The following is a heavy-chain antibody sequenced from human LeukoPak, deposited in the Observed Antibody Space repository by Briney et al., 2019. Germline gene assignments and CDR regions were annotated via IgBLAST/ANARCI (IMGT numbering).Heavy chain of an antibody. CDR2: IYYSGST. CDR1: GGSISSSSYY. D-gene: IGHD2-2*01. V-gene: IGHV4-39*07. CDR3: ARDYAGNDY. J-gene: IGHJ4*02. Sequence: PSETLSLTCTVSGGSISSSSYYWGWIRRPPGKGLEWIGSIYYSGSTYYNPSLKSRVTISVDTSKNQFSLKLSSVTAADTAVYYCARDYAGNDYWGQGTLVTVSS.